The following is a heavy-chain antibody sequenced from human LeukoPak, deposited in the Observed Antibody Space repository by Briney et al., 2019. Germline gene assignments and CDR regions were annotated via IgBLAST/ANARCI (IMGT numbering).Heavy chain of an antibody. CDR1: GGSISSYY. V-gene: IGHV4-59*01. Sequence: SETLSLTCTVSGGSISSYYWSWIRQSPGKGLEWIGYIYYSGSTNYSPSLKSRATISVDTSKNQFSLKLSSVTAADTAMYYCARALGAFDIWGQGTMVTVSS. CDR2: IYYSGST. CDR3: ARALGAFDI. J-gene: IGHJ3*02.